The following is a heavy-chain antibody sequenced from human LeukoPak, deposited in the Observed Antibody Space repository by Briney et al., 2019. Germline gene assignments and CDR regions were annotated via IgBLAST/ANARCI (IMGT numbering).Heavy chain of an antibody. V-gene: IGHV1-2*02. D-gene: IGHD3-3*01. CDR1: GYTFTGYY. CDR3: ARAYDFWSGRNFDY. CDR2: INPNSGGT. J-gene: IGHJ4*02. Sequence: ASVKVSCKASGYTFTGYYMHWVRQAPGQGLEWMGWINPNSGGTNYAQKFQGRVTMTRDTSISTAYMELSRLRSDDTAVYYCARAYDFWSGRNFDYWGQGTLVTVSS.